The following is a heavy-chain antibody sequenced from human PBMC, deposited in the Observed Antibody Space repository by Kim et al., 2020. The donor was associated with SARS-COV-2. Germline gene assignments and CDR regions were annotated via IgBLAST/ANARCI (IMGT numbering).Heavy chain of an antibody. D-gene: IGHD3-22*01. Sequence: GGSLRLSCTASGFTFGVYAMSWFRQAPGKGLEWVGVISSKGYGGYTEYVASVKGRFTTSRDDPKSIAYLQMNSVKTEDTVVYYCNNGDRIGLVINDYWGQGTLVTVSS. CDR1: GFTFGVYA. V-gene: IGHV3-49*03. CDR2: ISSKGYGGYT. J-gene: IGHJ4*02. CDR3: NNGDRIGLVINDY.